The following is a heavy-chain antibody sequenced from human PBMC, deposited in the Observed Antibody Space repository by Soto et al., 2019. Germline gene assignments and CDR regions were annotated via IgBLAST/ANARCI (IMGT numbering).Heavy chain of an antibody. D-gene: IGHD4-17*01. CDR3: ARGGHYEVRWFDP. CDR2: IIPILGIA. Sequence: SVKVSCKASGYTFTSYGISWVRQAPGQGLEWMGRIIPILGIANYAQKFQGRVTITADISTSTAYMELSSLRSEDTAVYYCARGGHYEVRWFDPWGQGTLVPVSS. V-gene: IGHV1-69*04. J-gene: IGHJ5*02. CDR1: GYTFTSYG.